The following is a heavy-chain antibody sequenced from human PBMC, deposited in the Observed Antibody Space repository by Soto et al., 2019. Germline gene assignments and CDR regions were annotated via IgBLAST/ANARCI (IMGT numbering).Heavy chain of an antibody. CDR2: ISGSGGNT. CDR1: GFTFSIYA. J-gene: IGHJ3*02. D-gene: IGHD3-3*01. Sequence: GGSLRLSCAASGFTFSIYAMSWVRQAPGKGLEGVSAISGSGGNTYYADSVKGRVTFSRDKAKKTLDKQMNSPRAEDRAVYYCARVFVWSQGALDIWGQGTMVTV. CDR3: ARVFVWSQGALDI. V-gene: IGHV3-23*01.